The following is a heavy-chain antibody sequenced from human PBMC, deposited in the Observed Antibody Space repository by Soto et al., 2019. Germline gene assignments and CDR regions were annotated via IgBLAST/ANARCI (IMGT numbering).Heavy chain of an antibody. CDR3: AKDRDWIQGPYNWFDP. CDR1: GFTFSSYA. CDR2: ISGSGGST. D-gene: IGHD5-18*01. Sequence: LRLSCAASGFTFSSYAMSWVRQAPGKGLEWVSAISGSGGSTYYADSVKGRFTISRDNSKNTLYLQMNSLRAEDTAVYYCAKDRDWIQGPYNWFDPWGQGTLVTVSS. V-gene: IGHV3-23*01. J-gene: IGHJ5*02.